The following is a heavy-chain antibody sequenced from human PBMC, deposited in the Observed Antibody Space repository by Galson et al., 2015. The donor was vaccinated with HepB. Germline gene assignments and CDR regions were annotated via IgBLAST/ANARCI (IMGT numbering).Heavy chain of an antibody. CDR1: GFTFNNYV. Sequence: SLRLSCAVSGFTFNNYVLAWVRQAPGRGLEWVSAISASGGRTYSADSVKGRFTFSRDNSKNTVYLQMNSLRVEDTAVYYCAKVAILGVTPHYFDYWGQGTRVTVSS. J-gene: IGHJ4*02. V-gene: IGHV3-23*01. CDR2: ISASGGRT. D-gene: IGHD2-21*02. CDR3: AKVAILGVTPHYFDY.